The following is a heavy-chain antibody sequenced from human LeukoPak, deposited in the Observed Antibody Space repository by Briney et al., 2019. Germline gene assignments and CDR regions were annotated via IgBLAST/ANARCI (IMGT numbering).Heavy chain of an antibody. CDR2: INSDGSST. V-gene: IGHV3-74*01. CDR1: GFTFSSYW. CDR3: ARVRSSWHVFDY. D-gene: IGHD6-13*01. J-gene: IGHJ4*02. Sequence: GGPLRLSCAASGFTFSSYWMHRVRHAPGKGLVWVSRINSDGSSTSYADSVKGRFTISRDNAKNTLYLQMNSLRAEDTAVYYCARVRSSWHVFDYWGQGTLVTVSS.